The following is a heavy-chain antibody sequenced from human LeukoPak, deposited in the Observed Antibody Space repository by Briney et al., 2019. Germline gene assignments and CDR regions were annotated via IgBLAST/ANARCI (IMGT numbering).Heavy chain of an antibody. V-gene: IGHV3-21*01. CDR2: ISTDTSYI. Sequence: GGSLRLSCAASGFTFSTYSMNWVRQTPGQGLEWVSSISTDTSYIYYADSVKGRFTISRDNAKNSMYMQMKSLRVEDTAVYYCARDATTELGTVYMDVWGKGSTVTISS. CDR3: ARDATTELGTVYMDV. CDR1: GFTFSTYS. J-gene: IGHJ6*03. D-gene: IGHD4-17*01.